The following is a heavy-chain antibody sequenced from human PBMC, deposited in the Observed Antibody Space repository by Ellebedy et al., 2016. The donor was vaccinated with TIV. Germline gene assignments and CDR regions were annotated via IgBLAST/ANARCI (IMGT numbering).Heavy chain of an antibody. V-gene: IGHV1-69*04. CDR3: ARVKWELPFDY. D-gene: IGHD1-26*01. CDR1: GGTFSSYA. J-gene: IGHJ4*02. CDR2: IIPIVGIA. Sequence: AASVKVSCKASGGTFSSYAISWVRQAPGQGLEWMGRIIPIVGIANYAQKFQGRVTITADKSTSTAYMELSSLRSEDTAVYYCARVKWELPFDYWGQGTLVTVSS.